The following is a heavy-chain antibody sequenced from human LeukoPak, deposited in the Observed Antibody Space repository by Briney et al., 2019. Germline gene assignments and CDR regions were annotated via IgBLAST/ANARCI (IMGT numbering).Heavy chain of an antibody. CDR1: GFSVSSNF. Sequence: GGSLRLSCAASGFSVSSNFMSWVRQAPGKGLEWVSIIYSGGSTHYADSVKGRFTISRDNSKNTLYLQMISLRAEDTAVYYCARDIAYNYDSSGYSYVYWGQGTLVTVSS. V-gene: IGHV3-53*01. CDR2: IYSGGST. CDR3: ARDIAYNYDSSGYSYVY. J-gene: IGHJ4*02. D-gene: IGHD3-22*01.